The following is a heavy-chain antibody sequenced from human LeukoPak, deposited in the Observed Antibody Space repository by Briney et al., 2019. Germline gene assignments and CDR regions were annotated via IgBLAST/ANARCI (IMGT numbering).Heavy chain of an antibody. D-gene: IGHD1-26*01. CDR3: AKTMGAIDHDY. J-gene: IGHJ4*02. CDR1: GFTFSGFA. CDR2: ISNSGGST. Sequence: GGSLRLSRAASGFTFSGFAMSWVRQAPGKGLEWVSTISNSGGSTYYADSVKGRFTISRDNSKNTLYLQMNSLRAEDTAVYFCAKTMGAIDHDYWGQGTLVTVSS. V-gene: IGHV3-23*01.